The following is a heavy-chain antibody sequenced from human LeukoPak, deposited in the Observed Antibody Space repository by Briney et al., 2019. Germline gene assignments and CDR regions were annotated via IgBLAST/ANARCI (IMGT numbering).Heavy chain of an antibody. CDR2: ISGSGGST. CDR3: AKEQATPIQLWFSLGLLFDY. CDR1: GFTFSSYA. V-gene: IGHV3-23*01. J-gene: IGHJ4*02. Sequence: GGSLRLSCAASGFTFSSYAMSWVRQAPGKGLEWVSTISGSGGSTYYADSVKGRFTISRDNSKNTLYLQMNSLRAEDTAVYYCAKEQATPIQLWFSLGLLFDYWGQGTLVTVSS. D-gene: IGHD5-18*01.